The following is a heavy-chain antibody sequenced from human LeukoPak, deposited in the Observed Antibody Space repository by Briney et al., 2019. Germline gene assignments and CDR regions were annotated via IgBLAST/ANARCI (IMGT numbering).Heavy chain of an antibody. J-gene: IGHJ6*03. V-gene: IGHV1-18*01. CDR2: ISAYNGNT. Sequence: ASVKVSCKASGYTFTSYGISWVRQAPGQGLEWMGWISAYNGNTNYAQKLQGRVTMTTDTSTSTAYMELRSLRSDDTAVYYCASPSSIPDAYYYMDVWGKGTTVTVSS. CDR3: ASPSSIPDAYYYMDV. CDR1: GYTFTSYG.